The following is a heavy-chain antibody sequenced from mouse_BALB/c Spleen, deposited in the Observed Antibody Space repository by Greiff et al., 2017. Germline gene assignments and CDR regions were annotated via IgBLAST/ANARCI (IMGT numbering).Heavy chain of an antibody. CDR1: GFTFTDYY. J-gene: IGHJ2*01. CDR3: ARETGYFDY. CDR2: IRNKANGYTT. Sequence: EVQLVESGGGLVQPGGSLRLSCATSGFTFTDYYMSWVRQPPGKALEWLGFIRNKANGYTTEYSASVKGRFTISRDNSQSILYLQMNTLRAEDSATYYCARETGYFDYWGQGTTLTVSS. D-gene: IGHD4-1*01. V-gene: IGHV7-3*02.